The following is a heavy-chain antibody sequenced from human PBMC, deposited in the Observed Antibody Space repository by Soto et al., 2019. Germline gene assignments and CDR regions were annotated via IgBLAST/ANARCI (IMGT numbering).Heavy chain of an antibody. CDR2: IKADGTEK. J-gene: IGHJ6*02. CDR1: GFTFSSYW. V-gene: IGHV3-7*03. Sequence: GGSPRLSCVGSGFTFSSYWMGWVRQTPGKGLEWVATIKADGTEKYYVDSVKGRFTFSRDNAKTSVYLEMNSLRAEDTAVYYCVTAVRGYNANGDLWGQGTTVTVSS. D-gene: IGHD5-12*01. CDR3: VTAVRGYNANGDL.